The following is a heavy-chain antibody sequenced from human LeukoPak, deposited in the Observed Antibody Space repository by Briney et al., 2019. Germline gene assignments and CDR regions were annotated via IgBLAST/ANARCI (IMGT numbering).Heavy chain of an antibody. D-gene: IGHD3-10*01. J-gene: IGHJ4*02. V-gene: IGHV1-69*01. Sequence: SVKVSCKASGGTFSSYAISWVRQAPGQGPEWMGGIIPIFGTANYAQKFQGRVTITADESTSTAYMELSSLRSEDTAVYYCARIPYGSGSYSVGFDYWGQGTLVTVSS. CDR1: GGTFSSYA. CDR3: ARIPYGSGSYSVGFDY. CDR2: IIPIFGTA.